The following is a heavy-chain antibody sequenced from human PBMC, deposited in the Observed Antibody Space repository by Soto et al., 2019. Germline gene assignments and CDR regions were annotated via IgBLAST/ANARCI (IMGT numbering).Heavy chain of an antibody. V-gene: IGHV3-23*01. CDR3: AKADGEQWLIPHLDN. Sequence: PGGSLRLSCGASGFNFKKFAMGWVRQAPGEGLEWVSGISCCGGSTSYADSVKGRFSLARDDSKNTLSLQLNSLRVEDTARYYCAKADGEQWLIPHLDNWGQGTLVTVSS. CDR1: GFNFKKFA. J-gene: IGHJ4*02. D-gene: IGHD6-19*01. CDR2: ISCCGGST.